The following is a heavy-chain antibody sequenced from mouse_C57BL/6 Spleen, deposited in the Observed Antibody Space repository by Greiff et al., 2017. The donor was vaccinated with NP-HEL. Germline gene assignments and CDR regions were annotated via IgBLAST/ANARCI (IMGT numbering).Heavy chain of an antibody. D-gene: IGHD1-1*01. CDR2: IYPGGGNT. J-gene: IGHJ4*01. Sequence: QVQLQQPGPELVKPGASVKISCKASGYSFTSYYIHWVKQRPGQGLEWIGWIYPGGGNTKYNEKFKGKATLTADTSSSTAYMQLSSLTSEDSAVYYCAYPCYCGSSYAMDCWGQGPSVTVSS. CDR3: AYPCYCGSSYAMDC. CDR1: GYSFTSYY. V-gene: IGHV1-66*01.